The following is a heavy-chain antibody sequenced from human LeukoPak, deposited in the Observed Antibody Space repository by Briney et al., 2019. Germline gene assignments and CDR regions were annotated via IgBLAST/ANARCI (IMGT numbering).Heavy chain of an antibody. J-gene: IGHJ5*02. D-gene: IGHD6-19*01. CDR1: GFTYSSYS. CDR2: ISSSSSYI. CDR3: ARDVLAVAATGSNWFDL. V-gene: IGHV3-21*01. Sequence: GGSLRLPCAASGFTYSSYSMNWVRQAPGKGLEWVSSISSSSSYIYYADSVKGRFTISRDNAKNSLYLQMNSLRAEDTAVYYCARDVLAVAATGSNWFDLRGQRTLVTVPS.